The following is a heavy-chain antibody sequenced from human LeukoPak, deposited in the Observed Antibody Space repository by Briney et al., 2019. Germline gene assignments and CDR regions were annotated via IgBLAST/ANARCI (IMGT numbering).Heavy chain of an antibody. CDR3: ARRDGYCSSTSCYADYYYGMDV. CDR1: GYSLTSYW. V-gene: IGHV5-10-1*01. Sequence: GESLKISCKGSGYSLTSYWISWVRQMPGKGLERMGRIDPSDSYTNYSPSFQGHVTISADKSISTAYLQWSSLKASDTAMYYCARRDGYCSSTSCYADYYYGMDVWGQGTTVTVSS. D-gene: IGHD2-2*01. J-gene: IGHJ6*02. CDR2: IDPSDSYT.